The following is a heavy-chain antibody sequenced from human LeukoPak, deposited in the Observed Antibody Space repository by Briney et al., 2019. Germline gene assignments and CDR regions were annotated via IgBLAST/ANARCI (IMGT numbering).Heavy chain of an antibody. CDR2: ISGDGLGT. J-gene: IGHJ4*02. CDR1: GFTFDDHV. V-gene: IGHV3-43*02. D-gene: IGHD7-27*01. Sequence: GGSQRLSCAASGFTFDDHVLHWVRQAPGKGLEWVSLISGDGLGTYYADSMKGRFTISRDNSKNSLYLQINSLRTEDTAFYFCTSLGPLDYWGRGVLVTVSS. CDR3: TSLGPLDY.